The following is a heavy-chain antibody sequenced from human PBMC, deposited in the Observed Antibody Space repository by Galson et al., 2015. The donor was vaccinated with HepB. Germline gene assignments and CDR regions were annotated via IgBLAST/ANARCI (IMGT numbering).Heavy chain of an antibody. CDR2: ISSSGSTI. CDR1: GFTFSSYE. J-gene: IGHJ4*02. Sequence: LRLSCAASGFTFSSYEMNWVRQAPGKGLEWVSYISSSGSTIYYADSVKGRFTISRDNAKNSLYLQMNSLRAEDTAVYYCARDQAVAAAGALDYWGQGTLVTVSS. D-gene: IGHD6-13*01. V-gene: IGHV3-48*03. CDR3: ARDQAVAAAGALDY.